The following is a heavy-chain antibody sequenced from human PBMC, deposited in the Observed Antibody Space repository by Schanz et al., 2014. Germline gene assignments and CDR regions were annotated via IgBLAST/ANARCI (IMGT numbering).Heavy chain of an antibody. CDR2: MNPNSGNT. D-gene: IGHD5-18*01. CDR3: AKDAENTAMITDYFDY. Sequence: QVQLVQSGAEVKKPGASVRLSCEASGYTFTSYDINWVRQAPGQGLEWMGWMNPNSGNTGYAQKFQGRVTMTRHTSISTAYMELSSLRVEDTAVYYCAKDAENTAMITDYFDYWGQGTLVTVSS. V-gene: IGHV1-8*02. J-gene: IGHJ4*02. CDR1: GYTFTSYD.